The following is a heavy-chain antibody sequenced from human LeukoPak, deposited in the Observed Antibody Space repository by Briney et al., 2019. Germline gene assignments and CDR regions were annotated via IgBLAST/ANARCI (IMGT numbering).Heavy chain of an antibody. CDR1: GFTFSSYW. V-gene: IGHV3-7*01. J-gene: IGHJ4*02. CDR3: ARGRGDSSSWYFDY. Sequence: GGSLRLSCAASGFTFSSYWMSWVRQAPGKGLEWVANIKQDGSEKYYVDSVKGRFTISRDKAKNSLYLQMNSLRAEDTAVYYCARGRGDSSSWYFDYWGQGTLVTVSS. D-gene: IGHD6-13*01. CDR2: IKQDGSEK.